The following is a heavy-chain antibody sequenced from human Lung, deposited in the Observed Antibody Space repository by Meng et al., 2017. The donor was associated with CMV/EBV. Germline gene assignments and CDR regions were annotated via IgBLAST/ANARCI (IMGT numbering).Heavy chain of an antibody. J-gene: IGHJ4*02. D-gene: IGHD2-15*01. V-gene: IGHV1-46*01. CDR1: GYTFTSYY. CDR3: ARDSIPLLTSEYYFDY. CDR2: INPSGGST. Sequence: ASVKVSXKASGYTFTSYYMHWVRQAPGQGLEWMGIINPSGGSTSYAQKFQGRVTMTTDTSTSTAYMELRSRRSDDTAVYYCARDSIPLLTSEYYFDYWGQGXLVTVSS.